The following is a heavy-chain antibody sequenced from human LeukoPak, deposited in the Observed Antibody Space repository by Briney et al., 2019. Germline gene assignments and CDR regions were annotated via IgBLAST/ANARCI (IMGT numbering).Heavy chain of an antibody. CDR2: IIPIFGTA. CDR3: AREKFGHSGSYFDY. V-gene: IGHV1-69*13. CDR1: GGTFSSYA. D-gene: IGHD1-26*01. Sequence: SVKVSCKASGGTFSSYAISWVRQARGQGLERMGGIIPIFGTANYAQKFQGRVTITADESTSTAYMELSSLRSEDTAVYYCAREKFGHSGSYFDYWGQGTLVTVSS. J-gene: IGHJ4*02.